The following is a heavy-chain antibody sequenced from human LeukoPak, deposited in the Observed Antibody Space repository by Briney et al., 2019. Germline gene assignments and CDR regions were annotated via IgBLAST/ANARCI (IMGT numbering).Heavy chain of an antibody. V-gene: IGHV1-18*01. CDR2: ISAYNGNT. Sequence: ASVKVSCKASGYTFTSYGVIWVRQAPGQGLEWMGWISAYNGNTNYAQKLQGRVTMTTDTSTSTAYMELRSLRSDDTAVYYCARDLDYYDSSGYGNFQHWGQGTLVTVSS. D-gene: IGHD3-22*01. CDR1: GYTFTSYG. J-gene: IGHJ1*01. CDR3: ARDLDYYDSSGYGNFQH.